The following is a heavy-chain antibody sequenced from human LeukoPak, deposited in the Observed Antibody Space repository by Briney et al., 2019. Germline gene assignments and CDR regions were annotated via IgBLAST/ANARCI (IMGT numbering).Heavy chain of an antibody. D-gene: IGHD3-9*01. CDR2: IIPIFGTA. J-gene: IGHJ6*03. CDR1: GGTFSSYA. Sequence: ASVKVSCKASGGTFSSYAISWVRQAPGQGLEWMGGIIPIFGTANYAQKFQGRVTITTDESTSTAYMELSSLRSEDTAVYYCASRLGYYYYMDVWGKGTTVTVSS. V-gene: IGHV1-69*05. CDR3: ASRLGYYYYMDV.